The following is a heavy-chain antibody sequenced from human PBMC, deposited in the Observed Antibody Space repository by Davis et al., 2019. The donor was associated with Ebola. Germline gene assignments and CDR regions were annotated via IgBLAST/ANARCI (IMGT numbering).Heavy chain of an antibody. Sequence: GESLKISCAASGFTVSSYWMHWVRQAPGKGLVWVSRINSDGRSTNYADSAKGRFTISRDNAKNTLYLQMNSLRAEDTAVYYCAKKPVDYGDAFDIWGQGTMVTVSS. J-gene: IGHJ3*02. CDR1: GFTVSSYW. V-gene: IGHV3-74*01. CDR3: AKKPVDYGDAFDI. CDR2: INSDGRST. D-gene: IGHD4-17*01.